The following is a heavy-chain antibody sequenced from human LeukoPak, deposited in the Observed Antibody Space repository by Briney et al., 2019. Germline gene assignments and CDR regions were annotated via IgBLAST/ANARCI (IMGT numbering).Heavy chain of an antibody. CDR3: AKDRQRWLQWXFDY. D-gene: IGHD5-24*01. J-gene: IGHJ4*02. CDR1: GFTFSSYA. CDR2: ISGSGGSA. V-gene: IGHV3-23*01. Sequence: GGSLRLSCAASGFTFSSYAMSWVRQAPGKGLEWVSAISGSGGSAYYADSVKGRFTISRDNSKNTLYLQMNSLRAEDTAVYYCAKDRQRWLQWXFDYXXQGTLVTVS.